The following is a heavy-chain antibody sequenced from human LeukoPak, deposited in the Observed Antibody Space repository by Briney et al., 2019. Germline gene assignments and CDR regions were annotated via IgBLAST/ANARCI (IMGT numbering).Heavy chain of an antibody. J-gene: IGHJ5*02. CDR2: IYYSGST. Sequence: PSETLSLTCTVSGGSISSYYWSWIRQPPGKGLEWIGYIYYSGSTNYNPSLKSRVTISVDTSKNQFSLKLSSVTAADTAVYYCASVYYGSGLFDPWGQGTLVTVSS. D-gene: IGHD3-10*01. CDR1: GGSISSYY. CDR3: ASVYYGSGLFDP. V-gene: IGHV4-59*08.